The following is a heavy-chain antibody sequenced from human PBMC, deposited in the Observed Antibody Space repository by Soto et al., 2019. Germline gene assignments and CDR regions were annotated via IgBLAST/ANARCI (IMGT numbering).Heavy chain of an antibody. CDR1: GFTFSSYA. V-gene: IGHV3-23*01. J-gene: IGHJ4*02. Sequence: GGSLRLSYAASGFTFSSYAMSWVRQAPGKGLEWVSAISGSGGSTYYADSVKGRFTISRDNSKNTLYLQMNSLRAEDTAVYYCAKVQGSRQQIYYFDYWGQGTLVTVSS. D-gene: IGHD6-13*01. CDR3: AKVQGSRQQIYYFDY. CDR2: ISGSGGST.